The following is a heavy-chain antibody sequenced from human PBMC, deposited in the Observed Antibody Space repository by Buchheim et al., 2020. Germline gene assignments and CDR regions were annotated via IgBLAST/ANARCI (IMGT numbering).Heavy chain of an antibody. J-gene: IGHJ4*02. CDR2: ISTTGGST. D-gene: IGHD3-9*01. Sequence: EVQLVESGEGLVQPGGSLRLSCAASGFTFGHYSMNWVRQAPGKGLEWISYISTTGGSTYYADSVKGRFTISRDSAKKSLDLQMNSLTDKDTGIYYCAREADYDILTGFYNYFDCWGQGTL. CDR1: GFTFGHYS. CDR3: AREADYDILTGFYNYFDC. V-gene: IGHV3-48*02.